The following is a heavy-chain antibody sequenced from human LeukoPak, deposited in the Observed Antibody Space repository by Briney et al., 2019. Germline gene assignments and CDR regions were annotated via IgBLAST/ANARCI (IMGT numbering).Heavy chain of an antibody. J-gene: IGHJ4*02. D-gene: IGHD6-6*01. V-gene: IGHV3-15*01. CDR3: TTDGGIAARPLLDY. CDR2: IKSKADGGTV. Sequence: GGSLRLSCAASGFTFSNAWMGWVRQAPGKGLEWVGRIKSKADGGTVDYSAPMQDRLSISRDNSKNTVYLQMDSLKPEDTAVYYCTTDGGIAARPLLDYWGQGTLVTVSS. CDR1: GFTFSNAW.